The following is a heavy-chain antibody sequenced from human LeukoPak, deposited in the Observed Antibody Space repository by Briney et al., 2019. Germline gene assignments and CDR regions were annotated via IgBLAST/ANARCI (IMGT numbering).Heavy chain of an antibody. CDR2: INPSGGST. CDR1: GYTFTSYY. V-gene: IGHV1-46*01. J-gene: IGHJ4*02. Sequence: ASVKVSCKASGYTFTSYYIHWVRQAPGQGLQWMGIINPSGGSTSYAQKFQGRVTITADESTSTAYMELSSLRSEDTAVYYCARSGYGDPDYWGQGTLVTVSS. D-gene: IGHD2-21*02. CDR3: ARSGYGDPDY.